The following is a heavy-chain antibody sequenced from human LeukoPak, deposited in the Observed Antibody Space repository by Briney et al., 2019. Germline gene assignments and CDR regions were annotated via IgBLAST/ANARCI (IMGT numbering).Heavy chain of an antibody. CDR2: ISAYNGDT. V-gene: IGHV1-18*01. D-gene: IGHD6-19*01. J-gene: IGHJ6*03. Sequence: ASVKVSCKASGYTFTSYGISWVRQAPGQGLEWMGWISAYNGDTNYAQKLQGXVTMTTDTSTSTAYMELRSLRSDDTAVYYCAXXRSSGWYHYYYYYYMDVWGKGTTVTVSS. CDR3: AXXRSSGWYHYYYYYYMDV. CDR1: GYTFTSYG.